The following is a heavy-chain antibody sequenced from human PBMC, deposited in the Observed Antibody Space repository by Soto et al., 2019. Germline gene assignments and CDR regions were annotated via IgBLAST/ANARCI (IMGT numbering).Heavy chain of an antibody. J-gene: IGHJ4*02. CDR3: TPDDPNNKN. V-gene: IGHV3-15*01. Sequence: GGSRRLSCAASGVTFSNAWMSWVRQAPGKGLEWVGRIKSKTDGGTTDYAARVKGRFTISREDSKNTRFLQMKSRKNEDTAEYYCTPDDPNNKNWGQGTLVTVSS. CDR1: GVTFSNAW. CDR2: IKSKTDGGTT.